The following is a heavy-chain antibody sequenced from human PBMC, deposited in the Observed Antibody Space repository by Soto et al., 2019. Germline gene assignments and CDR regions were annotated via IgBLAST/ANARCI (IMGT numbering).Heavy chain of an antibody. V-gene: IGHV1-46*01. D-gene: IGHD4-4*01. CDR3: AVGGNYLRLDV. Sequence: QVQLVQSGAEVKKPGASVKVSCKASGYTFTSYYMHWVRRAPGQGLERMGIINPDGGGTSYARQFKGRVIMNRDTSTSTVYMATSSLGSEYTAVYCCAVGGNYLRLDVWGQGTTVTVSS. CDR1: GYTFTSYY. CDR2: INPDGGGT. J-gene: IGHJ6*02.